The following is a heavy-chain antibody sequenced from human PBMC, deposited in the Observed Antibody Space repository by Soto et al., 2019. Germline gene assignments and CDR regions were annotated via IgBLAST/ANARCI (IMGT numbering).Heavy chain of an antibody. D-gene: IGHD2-2*01. J-gene: IGHJ4*02. CDR2: IYSSGNT. V-gene: IGHV4-4*07. Sequence: PAETLCVACTVSLGSIRDYYWAWIRQPAGKGLEWIGRIYSSGNTNYNPSLKSRVTMSVDTSRNQLSLKLSSVTTADTAVYYCARIAVISSFDNWGQGTMVTVSS. CDR1: LGSIRDYY. CDR3: ARIAVISSFDN.